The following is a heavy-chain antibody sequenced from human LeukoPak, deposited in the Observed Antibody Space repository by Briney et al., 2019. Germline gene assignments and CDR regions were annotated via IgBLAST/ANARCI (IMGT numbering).Heavy chain of an antibody. CDR2: IIPIFGTA. J-gene: IGHJ4*02. D-gene: IGHD2-15*01. CDR1: GYTFTSYY. CDR3: AISLYCSGGSCYSDY. V-gene: IGHV1-69*06. Sequence: SVKVSCKASGYTFTSYYMHWVRQAPGQGLEWMGGIIPIFGTANYAQKFQGRVTITADKSTSTAYMELSSLRSEDTAVYYCAISLYCSGGSCYSDYWGQGTLVTVSS.